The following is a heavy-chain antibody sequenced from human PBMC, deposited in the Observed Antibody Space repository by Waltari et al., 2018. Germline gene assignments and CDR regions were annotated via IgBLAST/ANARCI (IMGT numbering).Heavy chain of an antibody. CDR3: ARHAPGDTANHAFDI. D-gene: IGHD5-18*01. CDR2: IFPGDYES. V-gene: IGHV5-51*01. J-gene: IGHJ3*02. CDR1: GYSFTSYW. Sequence: EVQLVQSGAEVKKPGESLKISCKGSGYSFTSYWIGCVRQMPGKVLRGIGIIFPGDYESRCSPSFQGKGTISAARSTSTASLQWSSLKASDTAMYYCARHAPGDTANHAFDIWGQGTMVTVSS.